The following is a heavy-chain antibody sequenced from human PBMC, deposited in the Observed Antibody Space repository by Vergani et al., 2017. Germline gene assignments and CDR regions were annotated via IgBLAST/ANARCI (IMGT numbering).Heavy chain of an antibody. CDR2: IIPILGIA. D-gene: IGHD6-6*01. CDR1: GGTFSSYT. CDR3: ATDIRAGEPYSSSY. J-gene: IGHJ4*02. V-gene: IGHV1-69*08. Sequence: QVQLVQSGAEVKKPGSSVKVSCKASGGTFSSYTISWVRQAPGQGLEWMGRIIPILGIANYAQKFQGRVTITADKSTSTAYMELSSLRSEDTAVYYCATDIRAGEPYSSSYWGQGTLVTVSS.